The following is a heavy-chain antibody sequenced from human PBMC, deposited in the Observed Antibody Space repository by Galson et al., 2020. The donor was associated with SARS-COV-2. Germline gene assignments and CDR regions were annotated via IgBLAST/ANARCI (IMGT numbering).Heavy chain of an antibody. CDR3: ARTTYYFLTGYYNAFDI. D-gene: IGHD3-9*01. Sequence: SGPPLVKPTQTLTLTCTFSGFSLSTSGMCVSWIRQPPGKALEWLALIDWDDDKYYSTSLKTRLTISKDTSKNQVVLTMTNMDPVDTATYYCARTTYYFLTGYYNAFDIWCQVTMVTVSS. CDR2: IDWDDDK. J-gene: IGHJ3*02. CDR1: GFSLSTSGMC. V-gene: IGHV2-70*01.